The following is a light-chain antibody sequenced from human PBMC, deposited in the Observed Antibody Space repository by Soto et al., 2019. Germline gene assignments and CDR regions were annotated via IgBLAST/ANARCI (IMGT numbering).Light chain of an antibody. CDR3: QQYVNSPLT. Sequence: IGLMQSPCTLSLSPGERGTLSCRASQSVASSLAWYQQKPGQAPRLLIYDASNRATGIPDRFSGSGSGTDFTLTLSRLEPEDFAVYYCQQYVNSPLTFGGGTKVDIK. CDR1: QSVASS. J-gene: IGKJ4*01. CDR2: DAS. V-gene: IGKV3-20*01.